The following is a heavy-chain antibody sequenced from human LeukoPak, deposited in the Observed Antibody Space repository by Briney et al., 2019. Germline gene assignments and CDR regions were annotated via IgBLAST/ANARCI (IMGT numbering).Heavy chain of an antibody. V-gene: IGHV1-2*02. J-gene: IGHJ3*02. Sequence: GASVKVSCKASGYTFTGYYMHWVRQAPGQGLEWMGWISPNSGDTDIAQKFQGRVTMTRDTSISTAYMELSRLRSDDTAVYYCARGRAPSSGSRYSYGFTYDAFDIWGQGTMVTVSS. CDR1: GYTFTGYY. CDR2: ISPNSGDT. D-gene: IGHD5-18*01. CDR3: ARGRAPSSGSRYSYGFTYDAFDI.